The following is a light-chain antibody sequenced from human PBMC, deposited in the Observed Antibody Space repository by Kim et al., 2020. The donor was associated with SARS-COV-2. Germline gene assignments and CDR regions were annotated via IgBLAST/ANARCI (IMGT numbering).Light chain of an antibody. CDR3: QQSYNPGT. CDR1: QSISSY. Sequence: DIQMTQSPSSLSASVGDRVTITCRASQSISSYLNWYQQKPGKAPKLLIYAASSLQSGVPSRFSGSGSGTDFTLTISSLQPEDFATYYCQQSYNPGTFGGGTKVDIK. J-gene: IGKJ4*01. V-gene: IGKV1-39*01. CDR2: AAS.